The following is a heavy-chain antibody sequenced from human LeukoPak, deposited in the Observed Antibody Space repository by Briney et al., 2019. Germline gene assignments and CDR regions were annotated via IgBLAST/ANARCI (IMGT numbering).Heavy chain of an antibody. V-gene: IGHV4-39*01. D-gene: IGHD3-9*01. CDR1: GGSISSSSYY. CDR2: IYYSGST. J-gene: IGHJ3*02. CDR3: ARHGLRPILTAYPNDAFDI. Sequence: SETLSLTCTVSGGSISSSSYYWGWIHQPPGKGLEWIGSIYYSGSTYYNPSLKSRVTISVDTSKNQFSLKLTSVTAADTAVYYCARHGLRPILTAYPNDAFDIWGQGTMVTVSS.